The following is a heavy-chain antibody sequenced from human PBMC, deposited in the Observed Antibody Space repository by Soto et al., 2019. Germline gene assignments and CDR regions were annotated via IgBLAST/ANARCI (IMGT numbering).Heavy chain of an antibody. CDR1: GYTFTGYY. CDR3: AREGITMVRSVMDV. J-gene: IGHJ6*02. CDR2: INPNSGGT. Sequence: ASVKVSCKASGYTFTGYYMHWVRQAPGQGLEWMGWINPNSGGTNYAQKFQGWVTMTRDTSISTAYMELSRLRSDDTAVYYCAREGITMVRSVMDVWGQGTTVTVSS. D-gene: IGHD3-10*01. V-gene: IGHV1-2*04.